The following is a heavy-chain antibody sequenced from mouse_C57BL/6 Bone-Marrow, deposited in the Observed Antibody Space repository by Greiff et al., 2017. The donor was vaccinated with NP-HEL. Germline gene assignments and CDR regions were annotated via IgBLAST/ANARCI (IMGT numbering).Heavy chain of an antibody. CDR2: IRNKANNHAT. J-gene: IGHJ4*01. Sequence: EVHLVESGGGLVQPGGSMKLSCAASGFTFSDAWMDWVRQSPEKGLEWVAEIRNKANNHATYYAESVKGRFTISRDDSKSSVYLQMNSLRAEDTGIYYCTRDGDSYAMDYWGQGTSVTVSS. CDR3: TRDGDSYAMDY. V-gene: IGHV6-6*01. CDR1: GFTFSDAW. D-gene: IGHD1-2*01.